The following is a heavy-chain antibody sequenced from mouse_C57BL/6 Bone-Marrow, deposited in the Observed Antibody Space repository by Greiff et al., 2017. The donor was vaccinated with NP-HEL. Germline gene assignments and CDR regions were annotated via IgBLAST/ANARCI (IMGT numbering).Heavy chain of an antibody. J-gene: IGHJ3*01. CDR3: ARYGSSPFAY. D-gene: IGHD1-1*01. CDR1: GFTFTDYY. V-gene: IGHV7-3*01. Sequence: EVNLVESGGGLVQPGGSLSLSCAASGFTFTDYYMSWVRQPPGKALEWLGFIRNKANGYTTEYSASVKGRFTISRDNSQSILYLQMNALRAEDSATYYCARYGSSPFAYWGQGTLVTVSA. CDR2: IRNKANGYTT.